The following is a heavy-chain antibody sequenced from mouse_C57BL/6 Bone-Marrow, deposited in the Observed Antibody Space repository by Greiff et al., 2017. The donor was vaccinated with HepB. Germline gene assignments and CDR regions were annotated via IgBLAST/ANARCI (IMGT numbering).Heavy chain of an antibody. CDR2: INYDGSST. J-gene: IGHJ1*03. D-gene: IGHD1-1*01. Sequence: EVKLLESEGGLVQPGSSMKLSCTASGFTFSDYYMAWVRQVPEKGLEWVANINYDGSSTYYLDSLKSRFIISRDNAKNILYLQMSSLKSEDTATYYCARDTIHYYGSSDVWYFDVWGTGTTVTVSS. CDR1: GFTFSDYY. CDR3: ARDTIHYYGSSDVWYFDV. V-gene: IGHV5-16*01.